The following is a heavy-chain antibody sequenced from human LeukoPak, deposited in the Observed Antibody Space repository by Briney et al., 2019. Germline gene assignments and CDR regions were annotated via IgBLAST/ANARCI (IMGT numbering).Heavy chain of an antibody. CDR1: GFTFSSYA. Sequence: GGSLRLSCAASGFTFSSYAMHWVRQAPGKGLEWVAVISYDGSNKYYADSVKGRFTISRDNSKNTLYLQMNSLRAEDTAVYYCARARRSYGSGSSLDYWGQGTLVTVSS. CDR2: ISYDGSNK. V-gene: IGHV3-30-3*01. CDR3: ARARRSYGSGSSLDY. D-gene: IGHD3-10*01. J-gene: IGHJ4*02.